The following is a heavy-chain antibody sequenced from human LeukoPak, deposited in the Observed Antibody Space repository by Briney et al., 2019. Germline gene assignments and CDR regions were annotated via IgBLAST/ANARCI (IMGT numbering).Heavy chain of an antibody. V-gene: IGHV3-7*01. J-gene: IGHJ4*02. CDR3: AREDSSSTFDY. D-gene: IGHD6-6*01. CDR1: GFTFSSYW. CDR2: IKQDGSEK. Sequence: GGSLRLSCAASGFTFSSYWMSWVRQAPGKGLEWVVNIKQDGSEKYYVDSVKGRFTISRDNAKNSLYLQMNSLRAEDTAVYYCAREDSSSTFDYWGQGTLVTVSS.